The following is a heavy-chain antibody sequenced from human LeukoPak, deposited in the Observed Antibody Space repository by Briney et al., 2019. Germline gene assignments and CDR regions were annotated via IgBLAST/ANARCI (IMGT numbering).Heavy chain of an antibody. V-gene: IGHV4-59*08. CDR1: PLSLTNYY. CDR2: IYYTGNT. CDR3: ARHASYFYSSPYAD. D-gene: IGHD3-22*01. J-gene: IGHJ4*02. Sequence: SETLSLTCAVSPLSLTNYYWLWIRQPPRKGLECIGYIYYTGNTNYNPSLKSRVTLSLDTSKNQFSLRLNSVTATDTAVYYCARHASYFYSSPYADWGQGTLVTVSS.